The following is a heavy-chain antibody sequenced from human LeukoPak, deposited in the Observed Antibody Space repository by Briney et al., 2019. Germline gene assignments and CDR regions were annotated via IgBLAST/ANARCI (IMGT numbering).Heavy chain of an antibody. D-gene: IGHD3-16*01. Sequence: PGGSLRLSCAASGFTFSSFAMTWVRQAPGKGLEWVSTVSGGGYTTYHADSVKGRFTISRDNSKNTLYLQMNSLRAEDTAVYYCARDIGPGDYWGQGTLVTVSS. V-gene: IGHV3-23*01. CDR1: GFTFSSFA. CDR2: VSGGGYTT. CDR3: ARDIGPGDY. J-gene: IGHJ4*02.